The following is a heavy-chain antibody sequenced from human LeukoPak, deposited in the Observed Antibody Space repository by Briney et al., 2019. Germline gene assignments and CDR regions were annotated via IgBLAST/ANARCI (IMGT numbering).Heavy chain of an antibody. D-gene: IGHD2-2*01. Sequence: SETLSLTCTASGGSISSRSYYWGWIRQPPGKGLEWIGSMYYSGSTYYNPSLKSRVTISVDTSKNKFSLKLSSVTAADTAVYYCASRGGCSSTSCYNWFDPWGQGTLVTVSS. V-gene: IGHV4-39*07. CDR3: ASRGGCSSTSCYNWFDP. CDR1: GGSISSRSYY. CDR2: MYYSGST. J-gene: IGHJ5*02.